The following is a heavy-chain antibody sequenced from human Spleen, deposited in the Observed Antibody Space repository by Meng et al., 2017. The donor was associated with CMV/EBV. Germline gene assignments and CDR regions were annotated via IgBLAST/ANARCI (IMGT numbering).Heavy chain of an antibody. J-gene: IGHJ4*02. CDR1: GFTFSSYA. Sequence: GSLRLSCAASGFTFSSYAMSWVRQAPGKGLEWVSAISGRGGSTYYADSVKGRFTISRDNSKNTLYLQMNSLRAEDTAVYYCAKVPLLIFETQGYWGQGTLVTVSS. V-gene: IGHV3-23*01. CDR3: AKVPLLIFETQGY. D-gene: IGHD3/OR15-3a*01. CDR2: ISGRGGST.